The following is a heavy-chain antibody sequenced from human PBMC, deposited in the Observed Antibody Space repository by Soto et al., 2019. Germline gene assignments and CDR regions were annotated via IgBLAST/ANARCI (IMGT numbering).Heavy chain of an antibody. D-gene: IGHD2-15*01. Sequence: QVQLVQSGAEVKKPGSSVKVSCRASGGTFSSYAISWVRQAPGQGLEWMGGIIPIFGTADYAQKFQGRVTITADESTSTAYMELSSLRSEDTAVYYCASSGYCSGGRCSYPQNYYYAMDVWGQGTTVTVSS. CDR1: GGTFSSYA. J-gene: IGHJ6*02. CDR2: IIPIFGTA. V-gene: IGHV1-69*12. CDR3: ASSGYCSGGRCSYPQNYYYAMDV.